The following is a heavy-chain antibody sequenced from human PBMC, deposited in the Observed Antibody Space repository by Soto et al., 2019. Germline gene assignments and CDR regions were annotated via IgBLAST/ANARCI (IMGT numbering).Heavy chain of an antibody. CDR1: GFTLSTYT. V-gene: IGHV3-23*01. CDR2: INAPGSPT. D-gene: IGHD3-9*01. J-gene: IGHJ4*02. CDR3: AKDRHPDGIWTFES. Sequence: PGGSLRLSCAASGFTLSTYTTNWVRQAPGKGLEWVSGINAPGSPTYYAASVKGRFTVSRGNSKKMLFLQMNSLRDEDTAVYYCAKDRHPDGIWTFESWGPGTLVTVSS.